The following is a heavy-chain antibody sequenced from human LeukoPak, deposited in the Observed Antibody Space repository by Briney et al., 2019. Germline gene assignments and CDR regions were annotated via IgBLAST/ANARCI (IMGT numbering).Heavy chain of an antibody. Sequence: SVKVSCKASGGTFSSYAIIWVRQAPGQGLEWMGGIIPIFGTANYAQKFQGRVTITTDESTSTAYMELSSLRSEDTAVYYCARIAKGGRWFDPWGQGTLVTVSS. J-gene: IGHJ5*02. CDR2: IIPIFGTA. CDR1: GGTFSSYA. D-gene: IGHD2-21*01. V-gene: IGHV1-69*05. CDR3: ARIAKGGRWFDP.